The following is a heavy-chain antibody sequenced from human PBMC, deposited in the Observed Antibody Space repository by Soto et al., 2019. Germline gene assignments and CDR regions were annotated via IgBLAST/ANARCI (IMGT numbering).Heavy chain of an antibody. D-gene: IGHD2-15*01. CDR1: GFTFSSYA. CDR2: ISGSGGST. J-gene: IGHJ6*03. CDR3: AKVRIVVVVADHMDV. V-gene: IGHV3-23*01. Sequence: GGSLRLSCAASGFTFSSYAMSWVRQAPGKGLEWVSAISGSGGSTYYADSVKGRFTISRDNSKNTLYLQMNSLRAEDTAVYYCAKVRIVVVVADHMDVWGKGTTVTVSS.